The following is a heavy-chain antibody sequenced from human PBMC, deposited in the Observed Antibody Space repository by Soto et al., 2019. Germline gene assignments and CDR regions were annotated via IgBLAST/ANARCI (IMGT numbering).Heavy chain of an antibody. Sequence: PSETLSLTCTVSGGSISSYYLSWIRQPPGKGLEWIGYIYYSGSTNYNPSLTSRVTISVDMSKNRLPLTLISVTATDTAAYYCARSFYPWGQGTLVTVSS. J-gene: IGHJ5*02. CDR2: IYYSGST. V-gene: IGHV4-59*01. CDR1: GGSISSYY. CDR3: ARSFYP.